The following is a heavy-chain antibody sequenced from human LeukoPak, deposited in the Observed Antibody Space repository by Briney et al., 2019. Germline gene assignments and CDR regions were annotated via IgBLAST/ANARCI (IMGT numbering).Heavy chain of an antibody. J-gene: IGHJ4*02. CDR2: ISGSGSYI. CDR3: ARDHYGDYSFDY. Sequence: GGSLRLSCAASGFTFSTYTMNWVRQAPGKGLEWVSSISGSGSYIYYADSMKGRFTLSRDNAKNSLYLQMNSLRAEDTAVYYCARDHYGDYSFDYWGQGTLVTVSS. D-gene: IGHD4-17*01. V-gene: IGHV3-21*01. CDR1: GFTFSTYT.